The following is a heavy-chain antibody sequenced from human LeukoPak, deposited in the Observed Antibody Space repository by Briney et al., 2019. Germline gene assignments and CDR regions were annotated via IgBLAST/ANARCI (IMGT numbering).Heavy chain of an antibody. CDR3: ARDPGSTIVVVTSYYYYGMDV. J-gene: IGHJ6*02. D-gene: IGHD3-22*01. Sequence: GGSLRLSCAASGFTFSSYWMSWVRQAPGKGLEWVANIEQDGSEKYYVDSVKGRFTTSRDNSKNTLYLQMNSLRAEDTAVYYCARDPGSTIVVVTSYYYYGMDVWGQGTTVTVSS. V-gene: IGHV3-7*03. CDR1: GFTFSSYW. CDR2: IEQDGSEK.